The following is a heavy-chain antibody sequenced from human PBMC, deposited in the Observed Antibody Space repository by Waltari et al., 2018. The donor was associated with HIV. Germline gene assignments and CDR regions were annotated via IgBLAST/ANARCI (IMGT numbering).Heavy chain of an antibody. CDR2: IKSKSDCGTT. D-gene: IGHD1-1*01. V-gene: IGHV3-15*01. CDR1: GFNFTNAW. J-gene: IGHJ4*02. Sequence: EVQLVESGGGLVKPGGYLRLSCAASGFNFTNAWMSWVLQAPGEGLGGVGRIKSKSDCGTTDYAAPVKGRFTISRDDSKDTLYLQVNSLKTDDTAVYYCATAGSTGTTRGYWGQGTLVTVSS. CDR3: ATAGSTGTTRGY.